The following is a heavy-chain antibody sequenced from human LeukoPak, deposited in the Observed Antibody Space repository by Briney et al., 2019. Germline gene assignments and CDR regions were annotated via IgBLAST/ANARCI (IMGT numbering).Heavy chain of an antibody. Sequence: PSETLSLTCAVYGGSFSGYYWSWIRQPPGKGLEWIGEINHSGSTNYNPSLKSRVTISVDTSKTQFSLKLSSVTAADTAVYYCARVGYYYGSGSVDYWGQGTLVTVSS. CDR3: ARVGYYYGSGSVDY. V-gene: IGHV4-34*01. J-gene: IGHJ4*02. D-gene: IGHD3-10*01. CDR2: INHSGST. CDR1: GGSFSGYY.